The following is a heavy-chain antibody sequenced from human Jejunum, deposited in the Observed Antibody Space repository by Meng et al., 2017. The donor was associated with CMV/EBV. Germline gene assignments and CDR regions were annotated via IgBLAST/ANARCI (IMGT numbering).Heavy chain of an antibody. CDR1: GYKFINYG. Sequence: KASGYKFINYGVALVRQAPGQGLEWMGWINTYNGNTNYVQSLQGRVSMTTDTSTTTVYMELRSLRSDDTALYYCARSYTSYSFFDFWGQGTMVTVSS. D-gene: IGHD2-21*01. J-gene: IGHJ3*01. CDR2: INTYNGNT. CDR3: ARSYTSYSFFDF. V-gene: IGHV1-18*01.